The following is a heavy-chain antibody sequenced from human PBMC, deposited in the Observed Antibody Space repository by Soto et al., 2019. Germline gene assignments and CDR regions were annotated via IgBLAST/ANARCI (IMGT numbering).Heavy chain of an antibody. Sequence: PSQTLSLTCAISGDSVSSSSVTWNWIRQPPSRGLEWLGRTYYRSKWYNDYAESVKSRITINPDTSKNQFSLHLNSVTPEDTAVNYCVRLIGNSWLDFWGQGTLVTVSS. CDR1: GDSVSSSSVT. CDR2: TYYRSKWYN. J-gene: IGHJ5*01. D-gene: IGHD1-26*01. V-gene: IGHV6-1*01. CDR3: VRLIGNSWLDF.